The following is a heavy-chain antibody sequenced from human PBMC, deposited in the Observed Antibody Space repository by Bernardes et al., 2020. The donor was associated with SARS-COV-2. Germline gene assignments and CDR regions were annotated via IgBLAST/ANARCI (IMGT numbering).Heavy chain of an antibody. CDR2: ISGSGGST. Sequence: GSLRLSCAASGFTFSSYSMNWVRQAPGKGLEWVSAISGSGGSTYYADSVKGRFTISRDNSKNTLYLQMNSLRAEDTAVYYCSSYDSSGYFNGYYYYGMDVWGQGTTVTVSS. CDR3: SSYDSSGYFNGYYYYGMDV. CDR1: GFTFSSYS. J-gene: IGHJ6*02. V-gene: IGHV3-23*01. D-gene: IGHD3-22*01.